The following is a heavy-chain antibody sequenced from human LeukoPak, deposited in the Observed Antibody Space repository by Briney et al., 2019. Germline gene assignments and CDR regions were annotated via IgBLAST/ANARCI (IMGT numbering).Heavy chain of an antibody. CDR2: IYHSGST. CDR1: GYSISSGYY. J-gene: IGHJ6*03. D-gene: IGHD3-22*01. Sequence: PSETLSLTCTVSGYSISSGYYWGWIRQPPGKGLEWIGSIYHSGSTYYNPSLKSRVTISVDTSKNQFSLKVSSVTAADTAVYYCARFRYDSSINYYFYMDVWGKGTTVTVSS. CDR3: ARFRYDSSINYYFYMDV. V-gene: IGHV4-38-2*02.